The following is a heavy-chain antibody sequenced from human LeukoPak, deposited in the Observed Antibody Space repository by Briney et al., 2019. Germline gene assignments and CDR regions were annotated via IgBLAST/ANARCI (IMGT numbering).Heavy chain of an antibody. V-gene: IGHV3-23*01. CDR3: AKHRRSSLVTAYFDS. J-gene: IGHJ4*02. CDR2: ISGSGGGT. Sequence: GGSLRLSCAASGFTFSTYAMSWVRQAPGKGLEWVSAISGSGGGTYYADSVKGRFTISRDNSKNTLYLQLNSLRVDDAAIYYCAKHRRSSLVTAYFDSWGQGTLVTVSS. D-gene: IGHD2-21*02. CDR1: GFTFSTYA.